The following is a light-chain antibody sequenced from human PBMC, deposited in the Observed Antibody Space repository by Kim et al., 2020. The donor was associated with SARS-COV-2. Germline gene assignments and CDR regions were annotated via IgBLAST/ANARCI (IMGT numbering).Light chain of an antibody. J-gene: IGLJ3*02. CDR1: SNSIGNQG. CDR2: RNN. CDR3: SAWDSSLGAWV. Sequence: QAGLTQPPSVSKGLRQTATLTCTGNSNSIGNQGAVWLQHHQGHPPKLLSYRNNNRPSGISERLSASRSGNTASLTITGLQPEDEADYYCSAWDSSLGAWVFGGGTQLTVL. V-gene: IGLV10-54*01.